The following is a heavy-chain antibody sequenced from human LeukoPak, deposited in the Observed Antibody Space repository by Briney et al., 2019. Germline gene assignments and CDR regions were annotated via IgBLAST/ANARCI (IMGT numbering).Heavy chain of an antibody. CDR3: ARVFVGTADY. V-gene: IGHV3-48*01. CDR2: ISSNSYNI. D-gene: IGHD6-13*01. Sequence: GGSLRLSCAASGFTFSTFSMNWVRQAPGKGLEWVSYISSNSYNIYHADSVKGRFTISRDNAENSLYLQMNSLRVEDTAVYYCARVFVGTADYWGQGTLVTVSS. J-gene: IGHJ4*02. CDR1: GFTFSTFS.